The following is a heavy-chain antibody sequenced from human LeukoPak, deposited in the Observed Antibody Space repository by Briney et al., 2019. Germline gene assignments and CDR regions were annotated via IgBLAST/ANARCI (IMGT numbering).Heavy chain of an antibody. CDR2: ISGSGGST. D-gene: IGHD3-22*01. V-gene: IGHV3-23*01. CDR1: GFTFSSYA. CDR3: AKGQEPYYYDSSFDY. J-gene: IGHJ4*02. Sequence: GGSLRLSCAASGFTFSSYAMSWVRQAPGKGLEWGSAISGSGGSTYSADSVKGRFTISRDNSKNTLYLKMNSLRAEDTAVYYCAKGQEPYYYDSSFDYWGQGTLVTVSS.